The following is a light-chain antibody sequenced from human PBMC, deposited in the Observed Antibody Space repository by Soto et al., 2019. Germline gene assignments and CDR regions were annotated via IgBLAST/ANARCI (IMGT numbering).Light chain of an antibody. CDR2: NNK. Sequence: QSVLTQPPSATGTPGQRVTISCSGSSSNIGSNTVNWYQQLPGTAPKLLIYNNKQRPSGVPDRFSGSKSGTSASLAISGLQSEDDADYYCAAWDDSLNGHVVFGGGTKVTVL. CDR1: SSNIGSNT. V-gene: IGLV1-44*01. J-gene: IGLJ2*01. CDR3: AAWDDSLNGHVV.